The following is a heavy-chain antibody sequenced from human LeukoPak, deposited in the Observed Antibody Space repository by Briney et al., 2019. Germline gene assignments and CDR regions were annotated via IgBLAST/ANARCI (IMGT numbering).Heavy chain of an antibody. J-gene: IGHJ4*02. Sequence: GGSLRLSCAASGFTFSSYSMNWVRQAPGKGLEWVSSISSSSSYIYYADSVKGRFTISRDNSKNTLYLQMNSLRAEDTAVYYCASPDHVLLWFGELDYWGQGTLVTVSS. CDR1: GFTFSSYS. CDR3: ASPDHVLLWFGELDY. V-gene: IGHV3-21*01. CDR2: ISSSSSYI. D-gene: IGHD3-10*01.